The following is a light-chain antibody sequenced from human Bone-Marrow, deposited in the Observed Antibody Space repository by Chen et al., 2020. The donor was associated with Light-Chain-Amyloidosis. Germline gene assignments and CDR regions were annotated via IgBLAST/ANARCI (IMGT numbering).Light chain of an antibody. Sequence: SYVLPQPSSVSIAPGQTATIACGGNNIGTTSVHWYQQTPGQAPLMVVYYDSDRPSGLPERLSGSNSGNTATLTISRVEAVDEADYYCQVWDRSSDRPVFGGGTKLTVL. CDR2: YDS. CDR3: QVWDRSSDRPV. CDR1: NIGTTS. V-gene: IGLV3-21*02. J-gene: IGLJ3*02.